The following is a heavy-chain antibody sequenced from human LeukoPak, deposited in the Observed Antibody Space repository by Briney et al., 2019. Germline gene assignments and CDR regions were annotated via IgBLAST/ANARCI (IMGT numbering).Heavy chain of an antibody. J-gene: IGHJ6*02. CDR2: IIPIFGTA. Sequence: GASVKVSCKASGGTFSSYAISWVRQAPGQGLEWMGGIIPIFGTANYAQKFQGRVTITADESTSTAYMELSSLRSEDTAVYYCARAGFWSGYSKSGVVDVWGQGTTVTVSS. D-gene: IGHD3-3*01. CDR3: ARAGFWSGYSKSGVVDV. CDR1: GGTFSSYA. V-gene: IGHV1-69*13.